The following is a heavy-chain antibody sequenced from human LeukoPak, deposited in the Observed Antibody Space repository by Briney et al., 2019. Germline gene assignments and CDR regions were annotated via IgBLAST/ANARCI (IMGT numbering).Heavy chain of an antibody. CDR3: AREYYGDFTSSDY. CDR2: ISSSSSYI. J-gene: IGHJ4*02. CDR1: GFTFSSYS. D-gene: IGHD4-17*01. Sequence: TGGSLRLSCAASGFTFSSYSMNWVRQAPGKGLEWVSSISSSSSYIYYADSVKGRFTISRDNAKSSLYLQMNSLRAEDTAVYYCAREYYGDFTSSDYWGQGTLVTVSS. V-gene: IGHV3-21*01.